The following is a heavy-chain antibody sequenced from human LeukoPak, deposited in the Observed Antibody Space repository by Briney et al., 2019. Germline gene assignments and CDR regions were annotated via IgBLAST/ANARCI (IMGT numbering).Heavy chain of an antibody. Sequence: ASVKVSCKASGYTFSDYYMHWVRQAPGRGLEWMGWIDPNSGDTKYAQKFQGRVSMTRDTSINTADMEVSSLRSDDTAVYYCAREEPMTTVGPNAFDIWGQGTMVTVSS. CDR2: IDPNSGDT. D-gene: IGHD4-23*01. J-gene: IGHJ3*02. V-gene: IGHV1-2*02. CDR3: AREEPMTTVGPNAFDI. CDR1: GYTFSDYY.